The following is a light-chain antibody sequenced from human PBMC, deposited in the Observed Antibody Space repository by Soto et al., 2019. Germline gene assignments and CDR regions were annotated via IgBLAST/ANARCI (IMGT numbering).Light chain of an antibody. Sequence: ELVLTQSPGTLSLSPGERATLSCRASQSVSSSYLAWYQQKPGQAPRLLIYGASSRATGIPDRFSGSGSGTAFTLTISRLEPEDFTVYYCQQYGSSPLTLGGGTKVEIK. V-gene: IGKV3-20*01. CDR2: GAS. J-gene: IGKJ4*01. CDR3: QQYGSSPLT. CDR1: QSVSSSY.